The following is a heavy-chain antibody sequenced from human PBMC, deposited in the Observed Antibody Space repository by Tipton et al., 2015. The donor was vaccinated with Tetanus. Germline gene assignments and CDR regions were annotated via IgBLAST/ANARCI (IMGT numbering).Heavy chain of an antibody. CDR1: GFTFSSYA. Sequence: AVSGFTFSSYAMAWVRQAPGKGLKWVSVIYSGGSSTYYADSVKGRFTISRDNSKNTLYLQMNSLRAEDTAVYYCAKVGGPHNWIDPWGQGTLVTVSS. D-gene: IGHD1-26*01. CDR3: AKVGGPHNWIDP. CDR2: IYSGGSST. J-gene: IGHJ5*02. V-gene: IGHV3-23*03.